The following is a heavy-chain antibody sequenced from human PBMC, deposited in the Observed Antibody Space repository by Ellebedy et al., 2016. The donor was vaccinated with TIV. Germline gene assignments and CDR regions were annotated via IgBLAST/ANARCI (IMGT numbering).Heavy chain of an antibody. Sequence: GESLKISFSASVFTXXXFPXXXVRPXRGKGLGCVSAVSGPGDYTVYADSVKGRFTISRDNAKNTLYLQMNSLRAEATAGNYHERDGSGTGFDYWGQGTLVTVSS. CDR2: VSGPGDYT. CDR3: ERDGSGTGFDY. CDR1: VFTXXXFP. J-gene: IGHJ4*02. D-gene: IGHD3-10*01. V-gene: IGHV3-23*01.